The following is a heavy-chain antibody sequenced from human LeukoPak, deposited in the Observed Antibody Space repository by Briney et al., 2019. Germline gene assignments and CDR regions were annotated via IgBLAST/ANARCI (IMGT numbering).Heavy chain of an antibody. V-gene: IGHV3-21*01. CDR2: ISGSSLYT. J-gene: IGHJ4*02. CDR3: ARDPPYYDSSGYYYDY. Sequence: GGSLRLSCAASGFTFSPYSMNWVRQAPGKGLEWVSSISGSSLYTYYADSVKGRFTISRDNAKNSLYLQMNSLRAEDTAVYYCARDPPYYDSSGYYYDYWGQGALVTVSS. CDR1: GFTFSPYS. D-gene: IGHD3-22*01.